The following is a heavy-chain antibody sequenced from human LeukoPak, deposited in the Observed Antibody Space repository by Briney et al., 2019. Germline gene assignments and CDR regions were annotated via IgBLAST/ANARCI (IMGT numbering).Heavy chain of an antibody. CDR1: GGSISSSSYY. CDR3: ARDIGVTGKNWFDP. V-gene: IGHV4-39*07. Sequence: PSETLSLTCTVSGGSISSSSYYWGWIRQPPGKGLEWIGSIYYSGSTYYNPSLKSRVTISVETSKNQFSLKLSSVTAADTAVYYCARDIGVTGKNWFDPWGQGTLVTVSS. CDR2: IYYSGST. D-gene: IGHD1-20*01. J-gene: IGHJ5*02.